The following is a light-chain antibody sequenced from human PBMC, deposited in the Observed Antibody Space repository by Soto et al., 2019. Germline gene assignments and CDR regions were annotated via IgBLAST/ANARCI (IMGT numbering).Light chain of an antibody. Sequence: EIVLTQSPATLSLSPGQRATLSCRASQSVSRYLAWYQQKPGQAPRLLIYDASNKATGIPARFSGDGSGTDFTLTISSLEAEDFAVYYCAQRSDSPLTFGGGTKVVNK. CDR3: AQRSDSPLT. CDR1: QSVSRY. J-gene: IGKJ4*01. CDR2: DAS. V-gene: IGKV3-11*01.